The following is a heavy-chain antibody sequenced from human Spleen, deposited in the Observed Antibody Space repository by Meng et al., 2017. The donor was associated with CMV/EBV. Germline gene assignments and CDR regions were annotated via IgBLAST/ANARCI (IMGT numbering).Heavy chain of an antibody. CDR2: ISSSGDII. CDR1: GFTFSDYY. J-gene: IGHJ3*01. D-gene: IGHD6-13*01. V-gene: IGHV3-11*04. CDR3: AREGYTLGRFGAFDV. Sequence: GESLKISCAASGFTFSDYYMTWVRRAPGKGLEWISYISSSGDIILYADSVKGRFTISRDNAEKSLYLQMNSLRAEDTAVYFCAREGYTLGRFGAFDVWGQGTMVTVSS.